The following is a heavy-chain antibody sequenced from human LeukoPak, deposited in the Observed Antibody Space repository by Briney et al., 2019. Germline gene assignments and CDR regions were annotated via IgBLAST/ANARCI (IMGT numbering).Heavy chain of an antibody. J-gene: IGHJ4*02. CDR2: IKQDGSEK. D-gene: IGHD3-16*01. CDR3: ARNRGSIVWGPEDY. V-gene: IGHV3-7*01. CDR1: GFTFSNYW. Sequence: GGSLRLSCAASGFTFSNYWMSWVRQAPGKGLEWVANIKQDGSEKYYVDSVKGRFTISRDNAKNSLYLQMNSLRAEDTAVYYCARNRGSIVWGPEDYWGQGTLITVSS.